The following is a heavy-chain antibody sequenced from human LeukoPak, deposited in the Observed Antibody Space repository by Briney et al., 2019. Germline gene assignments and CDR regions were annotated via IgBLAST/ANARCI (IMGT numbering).Heavy chain of an antibody. CDR3: AKGGKWDVTPFDY. D-gene: IGHD1-26*01. V-gene: IGHV3-23*01. J-gene: IGHJ4*02. CDR2: ISGGGGST. Sequence: GGSLRLSCAASGFTFTSYSMNWVRQAPGKGLEWVSTISGGGGSTYYADFVKGRFTISRDNSKNTLYLQVNSLRAEDTAVYYCAKGGKWDVTPFDYWGQGTLVTVSS. CDR1: GFTFTSYS.